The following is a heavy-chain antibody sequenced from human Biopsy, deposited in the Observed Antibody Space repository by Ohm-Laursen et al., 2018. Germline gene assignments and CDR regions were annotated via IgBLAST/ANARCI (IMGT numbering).Heavy chain of an antibody. J-gene: IGHJ3*02. CDR3: ARVEAGTYDALDI. CDR2: IYYSGGT. V-gene: IGHV4-59*01. D-gene: IGHD1-26*01. Sequence: TLSLTCSVSGGSMTGYEWSWIRLAPGKGLEWIGYIYYSGGTKYNPSLASRVTFSVDMSKSQFSLILYSVTAADTAVYYCARVEAGTYDALDIWGQGTLVAVSA. CDR1: GGSMTGYE.